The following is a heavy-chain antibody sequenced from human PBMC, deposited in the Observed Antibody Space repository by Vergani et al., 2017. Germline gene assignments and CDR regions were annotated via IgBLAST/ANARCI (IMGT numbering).Heavy chain of an antibody. D-gene: IGHD2-21*01. J-gene: IGHJ6*02. CDR3: TTDPRYCGDGSCYWLRDHHYYGMDV. CDR2: IIRAFARGTT. CDR1: GFSFRNAW. Sequence: EVQLVESGGGIVKPGGSLRLSCVASGFSFRNAWMNWVRRTPGKGLEWVGRIIRAFARGTTDYAAAVKDRFTISRDDSKNTLFLQMNGLKTEDIGVYYCTTDPRYCGDGSCYWLRDHHYYGMDVWGQGTTVTVSS. V-gene: IGHV3-15*07.